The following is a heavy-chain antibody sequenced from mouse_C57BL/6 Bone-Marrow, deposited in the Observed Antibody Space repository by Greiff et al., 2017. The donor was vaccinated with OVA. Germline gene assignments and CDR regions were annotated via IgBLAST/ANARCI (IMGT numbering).Heavy chain of an antibody. D-gene: IGHD1-1*01. V-gene: IGHV1-18*01. CDR2: INPNNGGP. J-gene: IGHJ3*01. CDR3: ARFYYGPLAY. CDR1: GYTFTDYN. Sequence: VQLQQSGPELVKPGASVKIPCKASGYTFTDYNMDWVKQSHGKSLEWIGDINPNNGGPIYNQKFKGKATLTVDKSSSTAYMELRSLTSEDTAVYYCARFYYGPLAYWGQGTLVTVSA.